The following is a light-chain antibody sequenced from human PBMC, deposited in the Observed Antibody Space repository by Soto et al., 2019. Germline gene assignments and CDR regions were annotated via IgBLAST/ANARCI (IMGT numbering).Light chain of an antibody. CDR1: SSDIGAYKF. Sequence: QSALTQPPSASGSPGQSVAISCTGTSSDIGAYKFVSWYQQHPGKAPKLIIYEVSIRPSGVPDRFSGSKSGNMASLTVSGLLAEDEADYYCSLYAGSNNVVFGGGTKLTVL. CDR3: SLYAGSNNVV. J-gene: IGLJ2*01. CDR2: EVS. V-gene: IGLV2-8*01.